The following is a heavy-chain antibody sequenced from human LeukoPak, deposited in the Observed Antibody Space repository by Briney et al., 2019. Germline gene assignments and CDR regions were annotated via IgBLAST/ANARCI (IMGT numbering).Heavy chain of an antibody. CDR1: GDSIRSFF. Sequence: ASETLSLTCSVSGDSIRSFFWSWIRQPPGKGLEWIGYIYYTGSTNYNPSLKSRVAISVDTSKNQFSLNLTSVTAADTAVYYCARDGGTVSDSSSWFYYYYYGMDVWGQGTTVTVSS. J-gene: IGHJ6*02. V-gene: IGHV4-59*01. D-gene: IGHD6-13*01. CDR3: ARDGGTVSDSSSWFYYYYYGMDV. CDR2: IYYTGST.